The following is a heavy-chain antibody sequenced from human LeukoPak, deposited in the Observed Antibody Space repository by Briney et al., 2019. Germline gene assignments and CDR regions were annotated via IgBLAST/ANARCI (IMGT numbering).Heavy chain of an antibody. J-gene: IGHJ1*01. CDR1: GFTVSSNY. CDR3: AKDTKDYDFWSGYFPPEYFQH. V-gene: IGHV3-53*01. Sequence: PGGSLRLSCAASGFTVSSNYMSWVRQAPGKGLEWVSVIYSGGSTYYADSVKGRFTISRDNSKNTLYLQMNSLRAEDTAVYYCAKDTKDYDFWSGYFPPEYFQHWGQGTLVTVSS. D-gene: IGHD3-3*01. CDR2: IYSGGST.